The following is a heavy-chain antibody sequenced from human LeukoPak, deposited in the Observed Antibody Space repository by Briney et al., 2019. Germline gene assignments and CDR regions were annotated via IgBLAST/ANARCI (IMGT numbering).Heavy chain of an antibody. CDR3: AATIRRDYGDTNLHY. J-gene: IGHJ4*02. Sequence: SETLSLTCTVSGGSVSGYYWSCIRQPLGKGLEWIGYMYDRGNINYNPSLKSRVTISQDMSKNQLSLKLRSVTAADRAVYYCAATIRRDYGDTNLHYWGQGILVTVSS. CDR1: GGSVSGYY. D-gene: IGHD4-17*01. V-gene: IGHV4-59*02. CDR2: MYDRGNI.